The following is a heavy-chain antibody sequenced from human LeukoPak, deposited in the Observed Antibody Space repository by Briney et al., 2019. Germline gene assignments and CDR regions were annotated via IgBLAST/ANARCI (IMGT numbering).Heavy chain of an antibody. Sequence: PGGSLRLSCAASGFTFSSYWMHWVRQAPGEGLVWVSHINTDGSSTSYADSVKGRFAISRDNAKNTLYLQMNSLRAEDTAVYYCASGDDFWRSDYWGQGTLVTVSS. CDR2: INTDGSST. J-gene: IGHJ4*02. D-gene: IGHD3-3*01. CDR3: ASGDDFWRSDY. V-gene: IGHV3-74*01. CDR1: GFTFSSYW.